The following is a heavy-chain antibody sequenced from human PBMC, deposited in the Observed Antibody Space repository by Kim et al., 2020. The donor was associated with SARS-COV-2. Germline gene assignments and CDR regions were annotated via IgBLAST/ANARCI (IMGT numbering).Heavy chain of an antibody. D-gene: IGHD6-19*01. CDR1: GFTFSSYA. CDR2: ISGSGGST. Sequence: GGSLRLSCAASGFTFSSYAMSWVRQAPGKGLEWVSAISGSGGSTYYADSVKGRFTISRDNSKNTLYLQMNSLRAEDTAVYYCARVGSGWYGDLAEYFQHCGEGTLVTVSS. V-gene: IGHV3-23*01. J-gene: IGHJ1*01. CDR3: ARVGSGWYGDLAEYFQH.